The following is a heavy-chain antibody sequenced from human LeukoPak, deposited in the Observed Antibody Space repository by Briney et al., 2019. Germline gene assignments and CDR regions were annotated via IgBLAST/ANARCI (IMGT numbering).Heavy chain of an antibody. Sequence: GGSLRLSCAASGFTFSSYAMSWVRQAPGKGLEWVSAISGSGGSTYYADSVKGRFTISRDNSKNTLYLQMNSLRAEDTAVYYCAKASVIWEVGATTFDYWGQGTLVTVSS. CDR2: ISGSGGST. CDR1: GFTFSSYA. V-gene: IGHV3-23*01. D-gene: IGHD1-26*01. J-gene: IGHJ4*02. CDR3: AKASVIWEVGATTFDY.